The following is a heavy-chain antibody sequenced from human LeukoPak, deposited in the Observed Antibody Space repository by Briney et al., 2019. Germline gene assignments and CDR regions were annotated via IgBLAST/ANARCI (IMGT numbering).Heavy chain of an antibody. Sequence: PSETLSLTCTVSGGSISSGSYYWSWIRQPAGKGLEWIGRIYTSGSTNYNPSLKSRVTISVDTSKNQFSLKLSSVTAADTAVYYCAGCSSTSCSYWGQGTLVTVSS. CDR1: GGSISSGSYY. D-gene: IGHD2-2*01. CDR3: AGCSSTSCSY. J-gene: IGHJ4*02. CDR2: IYTSGST. V-gene: IGHV4-61*02.